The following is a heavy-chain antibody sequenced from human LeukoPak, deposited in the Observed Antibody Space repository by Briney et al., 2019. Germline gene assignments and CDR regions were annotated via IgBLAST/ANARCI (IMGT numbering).Heavy chain of an antibody. J-gene: IGHJ4*02. D-gene: IGHD2-8*01. Sequence: PSETLSLTCGVAGHSISSDYYWGWIRQPPGKGLEWIGNIYHSGSTYYNPSLESRATISIDTSKNQFTLKLSSVTAADTAVYYCARLFLMGSTPHYFDYWGQGTLVTVSS. V-gene: IGHV4-38-2*01. CDR3: ARLFLMGSTPHYFDY. CDR1: GHSISSDYY. CDR2: IYHSGST.